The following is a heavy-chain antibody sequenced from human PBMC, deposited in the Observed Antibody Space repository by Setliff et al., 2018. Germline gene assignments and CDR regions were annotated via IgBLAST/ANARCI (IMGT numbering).Heavy chain of an antibody. J-gene: IGHJ6*02. Sequence: GASVKVSCKASGYTFTGYYIHWVRQAPGQGLEWMGVINPKNGGATYPQNLQGRVTMTRDTSMSTVYMELSSLRFEDTAVYYCARERAGGRGFTFGAIYYYYGMDVWGQGTTVTVSS. D-gene: IGHD3-16*01. CDR3: ARERAGGRGFTFGAIYYYYGMDV. CDR2: INPKNGGA. V-gene: IGHV1-46*01. CDR1: GYTFTGYY.